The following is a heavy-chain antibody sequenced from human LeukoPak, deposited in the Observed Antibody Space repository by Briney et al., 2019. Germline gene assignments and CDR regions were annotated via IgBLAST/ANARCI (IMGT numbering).Heavy chain of an antibody. Sequence: GGSLRLSCAASGFTFSTYVMTWVRQAPGKGLEWVSLISGTGGSTYYADSVKGRFTISRDNSKNTLYLQMNSLRAEDTAVYYCAKDYEPLVGVHRWGDWFDPWGQGTLVTVSS. D-gene: IGHD1-26*01. V-gene: IGHV3-23*01. J-gene: IGHJ5*02. CDR3: AKDYEPLVGVHRWGDWFDP. CDR1: GFTFSTYV. CDR2: ISGTGGST.